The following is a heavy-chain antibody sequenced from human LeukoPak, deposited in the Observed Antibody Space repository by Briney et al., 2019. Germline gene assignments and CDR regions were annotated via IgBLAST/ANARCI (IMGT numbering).Heavy chain of an antibody. CDR3: AKATRGLVLMVYAILLRAFDI. CDR2: ISGSGGST. V-gene: IGHV3-23*01. Sequence: GALRLSCAASGFTFSSYGMSWVRQAPGKGLEWVSAISGSGGSTYYADSVKGRFTISRDNSKNTLYLQMNSLRAEDTAVYYCAKATRGLVLMVYAILLRAFDIWGQGTMVTVSS. CDR1: GFTFSSYG. J-gene: IGHJ3*02. D-gene: IGHD2-8*01.